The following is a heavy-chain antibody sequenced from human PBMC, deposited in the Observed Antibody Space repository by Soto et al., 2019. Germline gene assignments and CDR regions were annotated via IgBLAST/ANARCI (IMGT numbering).Heavy chain of an antibody. D-gene: IGHD3-3*02. CDR1: DFTFRNYW. Sequence: GGSLRLSCATSDFTFRNYWMNWVRQAPGKGLEWVGGINSSGGSTSYAVAVKGRFTISRDNSKGTVSLLMNSLKYEDTAIYYCANSFFPEAPLDYWGRGTLVTVSS. J-gene: IGHJ4*02. V-gene: IGHV3-23*01. CDR3: ANSFFPEAPLDY. CDR2: INSSGGST.